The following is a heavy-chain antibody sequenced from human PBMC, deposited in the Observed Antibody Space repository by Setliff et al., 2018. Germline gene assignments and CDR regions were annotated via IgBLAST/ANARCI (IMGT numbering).Heavy chain of an antibody. J-gene: IGHJ4*02. CDR1: GGSISEPNYY. CDR2: IYTRGST. D-gene: IGHD6-6*01. CDR3: ARDLVATWRGYSSSSPRYSFDN. V-gene: IGHV4-61*09. Sequence: SETLSLTCTVSGGSISEPNYYWSWIRQPVGKGLEWIGHIYTRGSTNYNPYLKSRVTISVDTSKNQFSLKLSAVTAADTAVYYCARDLVATWRGYSSSSPRYSFDNWGQGTLVTVSS.